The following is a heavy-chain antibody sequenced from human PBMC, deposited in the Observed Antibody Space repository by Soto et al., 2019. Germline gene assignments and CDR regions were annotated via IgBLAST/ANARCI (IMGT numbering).Heavy chain of an antibody. D-gene: IGHD3-16*01. CDR3: VKDNRAKWLEVLGESFDF. CDR2: ISWDGGSA. J-gene: IGHJ3*01. Sequence: DVQVVESGGDVVRPGGSLRLSCTASGFTFDDYPMHWVRQAPGKSLEWVSMISWDGGSAYFADSVKGRFTMSRDNSKNSLYLQMTSLKPEDTALYFCVKDNRAKWLEVLGESFDFWGPGTKVTVAS. CDR1: GFTFDDYP. V-gene: IGHV3-43*01.